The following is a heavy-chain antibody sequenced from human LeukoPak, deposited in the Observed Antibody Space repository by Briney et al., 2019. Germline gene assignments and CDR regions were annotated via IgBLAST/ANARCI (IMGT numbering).Heavy chain of an antibody. CDR1: GFTFSSYA. CDR3: AKDPEF. CDR2: ISYDGSNK. V-gene: IGHV3-30-3*01. D-gene: IGHD3-10*01. J-gene: IGHJ4*02. Sequence: GRSLRLSCAASGFTFSSYAMHWVRQAPGKGLEWVAVISYDGSNKYYADSVKGRFTISRDNSKNTLYLQMDSLRVEDTAVYYCAKDPEFWGQGTLVTVSS.